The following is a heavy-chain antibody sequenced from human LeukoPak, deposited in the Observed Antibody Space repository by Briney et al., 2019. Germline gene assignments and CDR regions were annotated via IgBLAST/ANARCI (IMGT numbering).Heavy chain of an antibody. CDR1: GGSISDTSYY. CDR2: FSYSGNT. J-gene: IGHJ4*02. CDR3: ARDQEVAVAGTGGIDY. V-gene: IGHV4-39*07. Sequence: SETLSLTCTVSGGSISDTSYYWGWIRQPPGKGLEWIGSFSYSGNTHYNPSLKSRVTISVDTSKNQFSLKLSSVTAADTAVYYCARDQEVAVAGTGGIDYWGQGTLVTVSS. D-gene: IGHD6-19*01.